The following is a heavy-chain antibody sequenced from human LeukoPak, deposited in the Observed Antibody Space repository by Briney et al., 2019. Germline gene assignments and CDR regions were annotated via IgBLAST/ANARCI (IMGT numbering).Heavy chain of an antibody. CDR2: INSNGGST. Sequence: PGGSLKLSCAASGFTFSSYAMHWVRQAPGKGLEYVSGINSNGGSTYYINSVKGRFTISRDNSKNTLYLQMNSLRAEDTAVYYCARAYNWNHDAFDIWGQGTMVTVSS. CDR1: GFTFSSYA. CDR3: ARAYNWNHDAFDI. D-gene: IGHD1-20*01. J-gene: IGHJ3*02. V-gene: IGHV3-64*01.